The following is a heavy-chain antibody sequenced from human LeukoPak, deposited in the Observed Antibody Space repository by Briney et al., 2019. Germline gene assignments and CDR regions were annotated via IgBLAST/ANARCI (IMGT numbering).Heavy chain of an antibody. CDR3: AKSNGYGLVDI. D-gene: IGHD3-10*01. CDR1: GDSVSSNIAA. Sequence: SQTLSLTCAISGDSVSSNIAAWNWIGQSPSRGLEWLGRTYYRSKWFNDYAVSVKSRITINPDTSKNQFSLQLNSVTAADTAVYYCAKSNGYGLVDIWGQGTMVTVSS. CDR2: TYYRSKWFN. V-gene: IGHV6-1*01. J-gene: IGHJ3*02.